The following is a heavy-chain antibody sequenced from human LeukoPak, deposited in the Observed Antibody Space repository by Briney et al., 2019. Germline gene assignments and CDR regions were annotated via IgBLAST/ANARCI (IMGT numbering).Heavy chain of an antibody. CDR1: GGSISSSTYY. J-gene: IGHJ4*02. CDR3: ARVSSSWPHYYFDY. D-gene: IGHD6-13*01. CDR2: IFYSGST. Sequence: SETLSLTCTVAGGSISSSTYYWAWIRQPPGKGLEWVGNIFYSGSTYYNPSLKSRVTISVDTSKNQFSLKLTSVTAADTAVYYCARVSSSWPHYYFDYSGQGTLVTVSS. V-gene: IGHV4-39*07.